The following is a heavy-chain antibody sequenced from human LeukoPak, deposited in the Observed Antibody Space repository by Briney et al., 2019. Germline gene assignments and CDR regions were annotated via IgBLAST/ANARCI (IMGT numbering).Heavy chain of an antibody. CDR1: GFTFSNYA. CDR2: FSGSGGST. V-gene: IGHV3-23*01. D-gene: IGHD2/OR15-2a*01. CDR3: ATSGLSRFGF. Sequence: GGSLRLSCAASGFTFSNYAMSWVRQAPGKGLEWVSAFSGSGGSTYYADSVKGRFTISRDNSKNTLYLQMNSLKAGDTAVYYCATSGLSRFGFWGQGTLVTVSS. J-gene: IGHJ4*02.